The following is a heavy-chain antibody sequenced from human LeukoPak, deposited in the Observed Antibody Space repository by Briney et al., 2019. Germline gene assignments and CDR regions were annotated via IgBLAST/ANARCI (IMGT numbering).Heavy chain of an antibody. V-gene: IGHV3-30*02. CDR1: GFTFSSYG. CDR3: AKGTHYYDSSGYSHY. CDR2: IRYDGSNK. Sequence: GGSLRLSCAASGFTFSSYGMHWVRQAPGKGLEWVAFIRYDGSNKYYADSVKGRFTISRDNSKNTLYLQMNSLRVEDTAVYYCAKGTHYYDSSGYSHYWGQGTLVTVSS. D-gene: IGHD3-22*01. J-gene: IGHJ4*02.